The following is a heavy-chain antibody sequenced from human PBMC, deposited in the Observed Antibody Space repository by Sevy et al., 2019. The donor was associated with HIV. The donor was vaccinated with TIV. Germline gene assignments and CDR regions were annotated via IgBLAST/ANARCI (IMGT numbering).Heavy chain of an antibody. Sequence: GGSLRLSCAASGFTFDSYAMHWVRQVAGKGLEWVSTISGSGYATYYADSVKGRFTISRDNSKNTLYLQMNSLRPEDTAVYYCAKDDILGYCSGGSCYPGYWGQGTLVTVSS. CDR3: AKDDILGYCSGGSCYPGY. D-gene: IGHD2-15*01. V-gene: IGHV3-23*01. CDR1: GFTFDSYA. J-gene: IGHJ4*02. CDR2: ISGSGYAT.